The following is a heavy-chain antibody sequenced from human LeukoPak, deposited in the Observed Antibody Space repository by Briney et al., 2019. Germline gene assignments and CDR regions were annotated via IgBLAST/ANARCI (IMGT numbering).Heavy chain of an antibody. V-gene: IGHV4-59*01. CDR3: ARDSSGWYQGWFDP. CDR1: GGSISSYY. Sequence: PSETLSLTCTVSGGSISSYYWSWIRQPPGKGLEWIGYIYYSGSTNYNPSLKSRVTISVDTSKNQFSLKLSSVTAADTAVYYCARDSSGWYQGWFDPWGQGTLVTVSP. D-gene: IGHD6-19*01. J-gene: IGHJ5*02. CDR2: IYYSGST.